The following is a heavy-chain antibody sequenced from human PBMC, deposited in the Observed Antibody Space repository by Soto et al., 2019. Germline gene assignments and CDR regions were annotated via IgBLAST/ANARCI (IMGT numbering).Heavy chain of an antibody. CDR1: GVSISSYY. D-gene: IGHD2-2*01. CDR2: IYYSGST. Sequence: SETLSLTCTVSGVSISSYYWSWIRQPPGKGLELIGYIYYSGSTNYNPSLKSRVTISVDTSKNQFSLKLTSVTAADTAVYYCAGRQYLASFDSWGQGTLATV. J-gene: IGHJ4*02. V-gene: IGHV4-59*12. CDR3: AGRQYLASFDS.